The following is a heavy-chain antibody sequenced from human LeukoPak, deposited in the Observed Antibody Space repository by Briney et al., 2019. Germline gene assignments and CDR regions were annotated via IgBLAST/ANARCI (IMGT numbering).Heavy chain of an antibody. Sequence: GGSLRLSCAASGFSISTYALHWVRQAPGKGLEWVSYISSGSINIYYADSVKGRFTISRDDGKNSLKLQMNSLRAEDTAVYYCARTSESPDYYYYYMDVWGKGTTVTVSS. CDR1: GFSISTYA. J-gene: IGHJ6*03. V-gene: IGHV3-48*01. CDR3: ARTSESPDYYYYYMDV. CDR2: ISSGSINI.